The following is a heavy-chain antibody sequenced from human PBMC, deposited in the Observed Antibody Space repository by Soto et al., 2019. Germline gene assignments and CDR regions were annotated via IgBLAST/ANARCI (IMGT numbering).Heavy chain of an antibody. CDR1: GYTFTSYG. D-gene: IGHD3-10*01. Sequence: GASVKVSCKASGYTFTSYGISWVRQAPGQGLEWMGWISAYNGNTNYAQKHQGRVTMTTDTSTSTAYMELRSLRSDDTAEYYSARLYYGSGSYGAFDIWGQGTMVTVSS. V-gene: IGHV1-18*01. J-gene: IGHJ3*02. CDR2: ISAYNGNT. CDR3: ARLYYGSGSYGAFDI.